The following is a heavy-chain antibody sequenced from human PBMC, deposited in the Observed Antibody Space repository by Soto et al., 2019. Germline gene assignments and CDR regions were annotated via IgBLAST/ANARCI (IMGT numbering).Heavy chain of an antibody. J-gene: IGHJ6*02. V-gene: IGHV3-23*01. Sequence: EVQLLESGGGLVQPGGSLRLSCAVSGFTFNNYAMNWVRQAPGKGLEWVSSISDSGGRKYYADSVKGRFTISRDNSKNTLYLQMNSLIAEDTAIYYCAKDAVGDYFYYGMDVWGQGTTVTVAS. CDR1: GFTFNNYA. CDR2: ISDSGGRK. CDR3: AKDAVGDYFYYGMDV.